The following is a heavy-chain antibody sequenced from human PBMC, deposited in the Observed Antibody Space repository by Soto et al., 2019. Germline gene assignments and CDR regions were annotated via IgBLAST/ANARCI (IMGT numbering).Heavy chain of an antibody. D-gene: IGHD2-2*01. CDR2: INHSGST. V-gene: IGHV4-34*01. Sequence: SETLSLTCAVYGGSFSGYYWSWIRQPPGKGLEWIGEINHSGSTNYNPSLKSRVTISVDTSKNQFSLKLSSVTAADTAVYYCARAIVVVPAANRTIKCFDYWGQGTLVTVSS. CDR1: GGSFSGYY. J-gene: IGHJ4*02. CDR3: ARAIVVVPAANRTIKCFDY.